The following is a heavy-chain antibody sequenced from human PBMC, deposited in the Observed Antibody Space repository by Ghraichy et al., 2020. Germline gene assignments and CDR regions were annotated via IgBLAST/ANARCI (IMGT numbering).Heavy chain of an antibody. CDR1: GYTFTSYD. J-gene: IGHJ6*02. Sequence: ASVKVSCKASGYTFTSYDINWVRQATGQGLEWMGWMNPNSGNTGYAQKFQGRVTMTRNTSISTAYMELSSLRSEDTAVYYCARGGGITIFGVVTEGYYGMDVWGQGTTVTVSS. V-gene: IGHV1-8*01. D-gene: IGHD3-3*01. CDR2: MNPNSGNT. CDR3: ARGGGITIFGVVTEGYYGMDV.